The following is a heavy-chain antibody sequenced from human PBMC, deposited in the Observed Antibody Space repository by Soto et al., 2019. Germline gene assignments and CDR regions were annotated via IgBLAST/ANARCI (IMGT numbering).Heavy chain of an antibody. CDR3: ARRRGMYYFMDV. J-gene: IGHJ6*03. CDR2: IYYSGST. Sequence: PSETLSLTCTVSGGSISSSSYYWGWIRQPPGKGLEWIGSIYYSGSTYYNPSLKSRVTISVDTSKNQFSLKLSSVTAADTAVYYCARRRGMYYFMDVCGKGTTVTVSS. V-gene: IGHV4-39*01. CDR1: GGSISSSSYY. D-gene: IGHD3-10*01.